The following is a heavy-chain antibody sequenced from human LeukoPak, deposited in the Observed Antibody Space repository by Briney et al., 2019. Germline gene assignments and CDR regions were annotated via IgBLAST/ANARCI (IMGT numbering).Heavy chain of an antibody. CDR3: AKGYINYPDY. CDR1: GFTFSDYW. CDR2: INGDGSST. Sequence: GGSQRLSCAASGFTFSDYWMHWVRQAPGKGLAWVSRINGDGSSTRYADSVEGRFTISRDNAKNTLYLQMNSLRAEDTAVYYCAKGYINYPDYWGQGTLVTVSS. D-gene: IGHD4-11*01. V-gene: IGHV3-74*01. J-gene: IGHJ4*02.